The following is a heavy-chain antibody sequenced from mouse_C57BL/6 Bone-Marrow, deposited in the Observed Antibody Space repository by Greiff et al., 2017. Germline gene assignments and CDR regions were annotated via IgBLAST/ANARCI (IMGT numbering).Heavy chain of an antibody. CDR2: INPNNGGT. D-gene: IGHD2-4*01. J-gene: IGHJ1*03. CDR1: GYTFTDYY. V-gene: IGHV1-26*01. CDR3: AGYDYHWYFDV. Sequence: VQLQQSGPELVKPGASVKISCKASGYTFTDYYMNWVKQSHGKSLEWIGDINPNNGGTSYNQKFKGKATLTVDKSSSTAYMELRSLTSEDSAVYYCAGYDYHWYFDVWGTGTTVTVSS.